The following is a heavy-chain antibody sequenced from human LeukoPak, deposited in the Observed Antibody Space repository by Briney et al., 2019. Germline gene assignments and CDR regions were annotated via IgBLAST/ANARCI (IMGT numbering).Heavy chain of an antibody. V-gene: IGHV3-7*04. CDR3: ARDSPVWSNWRSEPTSVF. CDR1: GFTFSTYW. D-gene: IGHD1-1*01. CDR2: IKQDESTR. J-gene: IGHJ4*02. Sequence: GGSLRLSCAASGFTFSTYWMTWVRQAPGKGLEWVANIKQDESTRYYVDSVKGRFTISRVDAKNTLYLLMHSLIVDDKAVYYCARDSPVWSNWRSEPTSVFWGQGNLATVS.